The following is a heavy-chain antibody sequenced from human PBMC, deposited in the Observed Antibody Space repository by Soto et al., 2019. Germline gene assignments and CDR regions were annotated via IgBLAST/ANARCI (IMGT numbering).Heavy chain of an antibody. J-gene: IGHJ6*02. CDR2: ISSSSDYT. CDR3: ARGDWGVPAAGTFGDTAMVTVFFYYYGMDV. D-gene: IGHD5-18*01. CDR1: GFTFSDYY. Sequence: PGGSLRLSCAASGFTFSDYYMSWIRQTPGKGLEWVSYISSSSDYTNYADSVKGRFTISRDNAKNSLYLQMNSLRAEDTAVYYCARGDWGVPAAGTFGDTAMVTVFFYYYGMDVWGQGTTVTVSS. V-gene: IGHV3-11*05.